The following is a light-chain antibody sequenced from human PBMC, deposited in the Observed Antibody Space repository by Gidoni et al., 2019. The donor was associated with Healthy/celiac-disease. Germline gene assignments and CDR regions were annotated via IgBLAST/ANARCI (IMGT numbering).Light chain of an antibody. CDR2: NNN. CDR3: GTWDSSLSAVV. V-gene: IGLV1-51*01. J-gene: IGLJ2*01. Sequence: QSVLTQPPSVSAAPGQKVTISCSGSSSNIGKNYVSWYQQHPGTAPKLLIYNNNKRPSGIPDRFSGSKSGTSATLGITGLQTGDEADYYCGTWDSSLSAVVFGGGTKLTVL. CDR1: SSNIGKNY.